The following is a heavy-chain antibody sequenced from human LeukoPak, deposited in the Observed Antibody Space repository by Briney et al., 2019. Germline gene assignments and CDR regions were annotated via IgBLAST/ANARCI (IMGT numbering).Heavy chain of an antibody. CDR1: GFTVSSNY. CDR3: AKYIASTVYYYYYMDV. CDR2: IYSCGST. Sequence: GGSLRLSCAASGFTVSSNYMSWVRQAPGKGLEWVSVIYSCGSTYYADSVKGRFTISRDNSKNTLYMQMNSLRAEDTAVYYCAKYIASTVYYYYYMDVWGKGTTVTVSS. D-gene: IGHD4-17*01. J-gene: IGHJ6*03. V-gene: IGHV3-53*01.